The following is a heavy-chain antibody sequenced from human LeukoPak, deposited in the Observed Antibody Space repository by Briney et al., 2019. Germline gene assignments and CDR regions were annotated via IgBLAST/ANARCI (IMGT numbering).Heavy chain of an antibody. D-gene: IGHD5-18*01. Sequence: PSETLSLTCTVSGGSISSYYWSWIRQPPGKGLEWIGYIYYSGSTNYNPSLKSRVTISVDTSKNQFSLKLSSVTAADTAVYYCAGWVDTAMVGTYYFDYWGQGTLVTVSS. J-gene: IGHJ4*02. CDR2: IYYSGST. CDR3: AGWVDTAMVGTYYFDY. CDR1: GGSISSYY. V-gene: IGHV4-59*01.